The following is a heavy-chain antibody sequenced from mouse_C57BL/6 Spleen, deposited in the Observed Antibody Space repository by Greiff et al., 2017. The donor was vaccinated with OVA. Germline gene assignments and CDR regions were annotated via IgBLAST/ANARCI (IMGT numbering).Heavy chain of an antibody. CDR2: IYPGDGDT. J-gene: IGHJ3*01. V-gene: IGHV1-80*01. D-gene: IGHD4-1*01. CDR3: ARSTGKGAWFAY. Sequence: VQLQQSGAELVKPGASVKISCKASGYAFSSYWMNWVKQRPGKGLEWIGQIYPGDGDTNYNGQFKGKATLTADKSSSTAYMQLSSLTSADSAVYFCARSTGKGAWFAYWGQGTLVTVSA. CDR1: GYAFSSYW.